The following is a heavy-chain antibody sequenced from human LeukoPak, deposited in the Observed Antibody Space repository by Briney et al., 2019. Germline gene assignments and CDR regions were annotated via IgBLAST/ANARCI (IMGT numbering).Heavy chain of an antibody. D-gene: IGHD1-26*01. Sequence: GGSLRLSCAASGFTFSDYYMSWIRQAPGKGLEWVSYISSSGSTIYYADSVKGRFTISRDNAKNSLYLQMNSLRAEDTAVYYCASRSRGEPSTFDYWGQGTLVTVSS. CDR1: GFTFSDYY. CDR2: ISSSGSTI. CDR3: ASRSRGEPSTFDY. J-gene: IGHJ4*02. V-gene: IGHV3-11*04.